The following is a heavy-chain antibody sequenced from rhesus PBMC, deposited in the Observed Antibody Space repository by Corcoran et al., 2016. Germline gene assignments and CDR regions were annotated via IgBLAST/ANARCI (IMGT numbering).Heavy chain of an antibody. CDR1: GGSISCYY. CDR2: IDGNIAGT. CDR3: ARGAPYYNFWSGYFTIDY. Sequence: QVQLQESVPGLVKPSETLSLTCAVSGGSISCYYWSLLRQPPGPGLEWLGNIDGNIAGTNYNPSLKSQVTISKDTSKNQFSLKLSSVTAADTAVYYCARGAPYYNFWSGYFTIDYWGQGVLVTVSS. D-gene: IGHD3-3*01. J-gene: IGHJ4*01. V-gene: IGHV4-81*01.